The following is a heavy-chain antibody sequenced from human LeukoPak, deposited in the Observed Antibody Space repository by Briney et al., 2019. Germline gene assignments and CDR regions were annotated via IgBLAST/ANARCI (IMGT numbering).Heavy chain of an antibody. D-gene: IGHD4-17*01. J-gene: IGHJ4*02. Sequence: GGSLRLSCAASGFTFSSYWMSWVRQVPGKGLEWVANIDQDGSEKYYVDSVKGRFTISRDNAKNSLYLQMNSLRAEDTAIYYCARDKPYGDSSDYWGQGTLVTVSS. CDR2: IDQDGSEK. V-gene: IGHV3-7*01. CDR3: ARDKPYGDSSDY. CDR1: GFTFSSYW.